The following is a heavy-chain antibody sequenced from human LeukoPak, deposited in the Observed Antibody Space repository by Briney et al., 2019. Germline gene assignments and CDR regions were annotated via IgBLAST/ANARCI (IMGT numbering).Heavy chain of an antibody. CDR2: INPNSGGT. CDR1: VYTFTVYY. Sequence: GASVKVSSKVSVYTFTVYYMHWVRQAPGQGREWMGWINPNSGGTNYAQKFQGRVTMTRDTSISTAYMELSRLRSDDTAVYYCARLSHHSSGWYGGWFDPWGQGTLVTVSS. CDR3: ARLSHHSSGWYGGWFDP. D-gene: IGHD6-19*01. J-gene: IGHJ5*02. V-gene: IGHV1-2*02.